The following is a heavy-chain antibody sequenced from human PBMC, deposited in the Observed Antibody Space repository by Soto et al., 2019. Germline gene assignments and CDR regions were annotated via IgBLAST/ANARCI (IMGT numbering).Heavy chain of an antibody. CDR1: GFPFSTSG. CDR2: IGPNPVNT. Sequence: EVQLLESGGGLVQPGGSLRLSCAASGFPFSTSGMLWVRQPPGEGLESVSAIGPNPVNTNYRDSVKGRFTISRDNSRNTVFLQMSALRAEDTALYYCATARHCSSDACPAAEWGQGTLITVSS. CDR3: ATARHCSSDACPAAE. J-gene: IGHJ4*02. D-gene: IGHD2-2*01. V-gene: IGHV3-23*01.